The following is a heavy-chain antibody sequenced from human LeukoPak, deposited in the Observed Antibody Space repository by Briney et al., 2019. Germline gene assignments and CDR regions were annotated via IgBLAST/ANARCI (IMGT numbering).Heavy chain of an antibody. V-gene: IGHV4-59*08. D-gene: IGHD6-19*01. CDR3: ATAPYSSGWALFDY. CDR1: GGSISSYY. CDR2: IYYSGST. J-gene: IGHJ4*02. Sequence: SETLSLTCTVSGGSISSYYWSWIRQPPGKGLVWIGYIYYSGSTNYNPSLKSRVTISVDTSKNHFSLKLSSVTAADTAVYYCATAPYSSGWALFDYWGQGTLVTVSS.